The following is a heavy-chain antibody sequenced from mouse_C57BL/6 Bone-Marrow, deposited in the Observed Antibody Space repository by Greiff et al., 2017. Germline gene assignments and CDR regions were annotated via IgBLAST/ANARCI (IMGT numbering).Heavy chain of an antibody. D-gene: IGHD1-1*01. Sequence: QVQLQQPGAELVMPGASVKLSCKASGYTFTSYWMPWVKQRPGQGLEWIGEIYPSDGYTNYNQKFKGKSTLTVDKSSSTAYMQLSSLTSEDSAVYYCARSGRRITNYFDYWGKGTTRTVSS. CDR2: IYPSDGYT. V-gene: IGHV1-69*01. CDR3: ARSGRRITNYFDY. CDR1: GYTFTSYW. J-gene: IGHJ2*01.